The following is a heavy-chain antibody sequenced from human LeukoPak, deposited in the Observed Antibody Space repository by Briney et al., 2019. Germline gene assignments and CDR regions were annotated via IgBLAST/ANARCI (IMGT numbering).Heavy chain of an antibody. V-gene: IGHV4-61*01. Sequence: PSETLSLTCTVSGASVSSGSYYWSWIRQSPGKGLDWSGSAYYSGSTNYNPSLKSRVTISVDTSKNQFSLKLSSVTAADTAVYYCAREDRGYYDSSGYYYVNDIWGQGTMVTVSS. CDR3: AREDRGYYDSSGYYYVNDI. CDR1: GASVSSGSYY. D-gene: IGHD3-22*01. CDR2: AYYSGST. J-gene: IGHJ3*02.